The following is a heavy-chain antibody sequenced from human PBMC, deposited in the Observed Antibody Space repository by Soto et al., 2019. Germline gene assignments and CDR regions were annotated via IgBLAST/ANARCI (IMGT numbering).Heavy chain of an antibody. J-gene: IGHJ2*01. V-gene: IGHV4-39*01. CDR2: INHSGTT. D-gene: IGHD3-10*01. CDR1: GGSIISSHNF. Sequence: QLQLQESGPGLVKPSETLSLTCTVSGGSIISSHNFWGWIRQPPGKGLEWIGSINHSGTTYYNPSLMSRVTVSVDTSQSQVSLKLSSVTVADTAVYSCARQIGFGHWDFDVWGRGSLVTVSS. CDR3: ARQIGFGHWDFDV.